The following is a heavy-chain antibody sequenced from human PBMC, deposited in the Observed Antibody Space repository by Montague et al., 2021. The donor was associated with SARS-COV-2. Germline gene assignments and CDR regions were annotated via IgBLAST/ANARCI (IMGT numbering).Heavy chain of an antibody. V-gene: IGHV4-59*01. CDR1: GGSISGYY. CDR2: IYHSGNT. D-gene: IGHD3-16*01. J-gene: IGHJ2*01. Sequence: SETLSLTCSVSGGSISGYYWSWIRQPPGKGLEWIGYIYHSGNTKSNPSLTIRVRISVDTSKNQFSLRLSSVTVAATAAYYCAREYRIELWQTNWYFGRWGRGTLVTVSS. CDR3: AREYRIELWQTNWYFGR.